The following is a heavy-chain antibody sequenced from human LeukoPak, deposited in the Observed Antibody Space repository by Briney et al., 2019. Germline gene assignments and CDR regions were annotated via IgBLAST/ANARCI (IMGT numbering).Heavy chain of an antibody. J-gene: IGHJ4*02. D-gene: IGHD6-19*01. CDR1: GGSISSYY. Sequence: SETLSLTCTVSGGSISSYYWSWIRQPPGKGLEWIGYIYYSGSTNYNPSLKSRVTISVDTSKNQFSLKLSSVTAADTAVYYCARAGRSDGWYLDYWGQGTLVTVSS. CDR2: IYYSGST. CDR3: ARAGRSDGWYLDY. V-gene: IGHV4-59*01.